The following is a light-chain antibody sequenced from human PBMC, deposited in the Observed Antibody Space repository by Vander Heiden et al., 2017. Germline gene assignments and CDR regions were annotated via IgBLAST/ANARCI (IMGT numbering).Light chain of an antibody. V-gene: IGLV2-14*03. CDR1: SSDVGYNY. CDR2: DGN. J-gene: IGLJ1*01. CDR3: SSYTTSSTYV. Sequence: QSTLTQPASVSGSPGQSITISCTGTSSDVGYNYVSWYQQHPGKVPKLLIYDGNDRPSGISNRISGSKSGNTASLTISGLQAGDEADYYCSSYTTSSTYVFGTGTKVTVL.